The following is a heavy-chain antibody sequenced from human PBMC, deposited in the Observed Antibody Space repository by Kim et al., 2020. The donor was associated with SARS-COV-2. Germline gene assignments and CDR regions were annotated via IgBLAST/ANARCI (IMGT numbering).Heavy chain of an antibody. V-gene: IGHV3-23*01. J-gene: IGHJ4*02. CDR3: AYVYGGTFDY. D-gene: IGHD4-17*01. CDR2: ST. Sequence: STYCADTVKGRLTLSRDNSKNTLYLQMNGLRAEDTAVYYGAYVYGGTFDYWGQGTLVTVSS.